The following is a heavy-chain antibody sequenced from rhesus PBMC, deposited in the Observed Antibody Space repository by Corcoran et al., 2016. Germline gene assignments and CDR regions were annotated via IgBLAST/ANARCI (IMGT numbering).Heavy chain of an antibody. CDR1: GGSISSSY. CDR2: IYGSGSST. V-gene: IGHV4-169*01. Sequence: QLQLQESGPGLVKPSETLSVTCAVSGGSISSSYWSWIRQAPGKGLEWIGYIYGSGSSTNSNPSRKSRVTLSVDTSKNQLSLKLSSVTTADTAVYYCARGEFADYWGQGVLVTVSS. CDR3: ARGEFADY. J-gene: IGHJ4*01. D-gene: IGHD3-34*01.